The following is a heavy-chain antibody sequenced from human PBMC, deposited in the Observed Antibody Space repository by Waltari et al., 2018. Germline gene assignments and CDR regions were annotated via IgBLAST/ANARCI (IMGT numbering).Heavy chain of an antibody. CDR2: INSDGSDI. V-gene: IGHV3-74*01. J-gene: IGHJ4*02. Sequence: EVQLVESGGDLVQPGGSLRLSCAASGFTFSNYWMHWVRQAPGKGLVWVSRINSDGSDITYADSGKGRFTISRDNAKNTLYLQMNSLRAEDTAVYYCARVAYNYDVDYWGQGTLVTVSS. D-gene: IGHD5-18*01. CDR3: ARVAYNYDVDY. CDR1: GFTFSNYW.